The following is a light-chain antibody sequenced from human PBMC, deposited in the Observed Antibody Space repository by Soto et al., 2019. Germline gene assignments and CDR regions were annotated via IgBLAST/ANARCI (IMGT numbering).Light chain of an antibody. Sequence: DIHLTQSPSSLSASLGDTVTITCRPSQAVPHWMAWYQQKPGKPPKLLIFDESTLQNGVPARFSGSKSGPEFSLTISSLQPDDFATYYCQQYNSYSQTFGQGTKVDIK. CDR1: QAVPHW. J-gene: IGKJ1*01. CDR3: QQYNSYSQT. V-gene: IGKV1-5*01. CDR2: DES.